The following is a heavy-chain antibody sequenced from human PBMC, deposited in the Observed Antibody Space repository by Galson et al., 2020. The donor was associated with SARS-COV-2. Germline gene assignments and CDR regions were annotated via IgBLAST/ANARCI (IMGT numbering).Heavy chain of an antibody. Sequence: ASVNVSCKASGYTFTGYYMHWVRQAPGQGLEWMGWINPNSGGTNYAQKFQGRVTMTRDTSISTAYMELSRLRSDDTAVYYCARGPITMIVVVIRWYYFDYWGQGTLVTVSS. CDR3: ARGPITMIVVVIRWYYFDY. D-gene: IGHD3-22*01. J-gene: IGHJ4*02. V-gene: IGHV1-2*02. CDR1: GYTFTGYY. CDR2: INPNSGGT.